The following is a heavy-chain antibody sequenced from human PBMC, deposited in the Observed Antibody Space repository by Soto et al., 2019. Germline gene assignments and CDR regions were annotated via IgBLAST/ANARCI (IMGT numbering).Heavy chain of an antibody. CDR2: IYYSGST. Sequence: PSETLSLTCTVSGGSISSYYWSWIRQPPGKGLEWIGYIYYSGSTNYNPSLKSRVTISVDTSKNQFSLKLSSVTAADTAVYYCARGMSSSWYIGWFDPWGQGTLVTVSS. CDR1: GGSISSYY. CDR3: ARGMSSSWYIGWFDP. D-gene: IGHD6-13*01. V-gene: IGHV4-59*13. J-gene: IGHJ5*02.